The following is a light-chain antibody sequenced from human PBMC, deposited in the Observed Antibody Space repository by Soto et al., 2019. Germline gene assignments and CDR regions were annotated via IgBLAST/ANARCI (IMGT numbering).Light chain of an antibody. J-gene: IGKJ3*01. CDR1: QDIRNS. CDR2: GAS. Sequence: DIQMTQSPSSLSASVGDRVTITCQATQDIRNSLNWYQQKPGKAPKLLISGASILESGVPSRFSGSGSGTDFSFTISSLQPEDIATYYCQQFDDLPFTFGPGTKLD. V-gene: IGKV1-33*01. CDR3: QQFDDLPFT.